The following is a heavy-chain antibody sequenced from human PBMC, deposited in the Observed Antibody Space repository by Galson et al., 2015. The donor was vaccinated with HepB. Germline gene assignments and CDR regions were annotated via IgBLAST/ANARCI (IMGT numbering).Heavy chain of an antibody. D-gene: IGHD3-10*01. CDR1: GYTFTSYG. Sequence: SVKVSCKASGYTFTSYGMSWVRQAPGQGLEWMGWISAYNGNTNYAQKFQGRVTMTTDTSTSTAYMELRSLRSDDTAVYYCARDSRIYYYGSGVSGWFDPWGQGTLVTVSS. V-gene: IGHV1-18*01. CDR3: ARDSRIYYYGSGVSGWFDP. CDR2: ISAYNGNT. J-gene: IGHJ5*01.